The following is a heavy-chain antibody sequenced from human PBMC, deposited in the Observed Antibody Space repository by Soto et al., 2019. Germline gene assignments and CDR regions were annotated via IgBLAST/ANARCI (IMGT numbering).Heavy chain of an antibody. D-gene: IGHD6-19*01. CDR2: INPNSGGT. J-gene: IGHJ4*02. Sequence: ASVKVSCKASGYTFTGYYMHWVRQAPGQGLEWMGWINPNSGGTNYAQKFQGWVTMTRDTSISTAYMELSRLRSDDTAVYFCARDGGDSAWSSLYYWGQGTLVTVSS. CDR1: GYTFTGYY. V-gene: IGHV1-2*04. CDR3: ARDGGDSAWSSLYY.